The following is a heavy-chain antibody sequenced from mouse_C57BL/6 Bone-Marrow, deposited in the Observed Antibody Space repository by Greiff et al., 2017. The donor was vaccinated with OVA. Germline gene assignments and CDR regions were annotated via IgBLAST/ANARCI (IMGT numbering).Heavy chain of an antibody. CDR1: GYTFTSYW. CDR3: TRFALNYYGSSFFDY. CDR2: IYPGNSDT. V-gene: IGHV1-5*01. Sequence: VQLQQSGTVLARPGASVKMSCKTSGYTFTSYWMHWVKQRPGQGLEWIGAIYPGNSDTSYNQKFKGKAKLTAVTSASTAYMELSSLINEDSAVYYCTRFALNYYGSSFFDYWGQGTTLTVSS. D-gene: IGHD1-1*01. J-gene: IGHJ2*01.